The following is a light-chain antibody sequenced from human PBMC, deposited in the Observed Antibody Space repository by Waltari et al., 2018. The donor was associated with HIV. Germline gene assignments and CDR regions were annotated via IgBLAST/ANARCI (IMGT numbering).Light chain of an antibody. J-gene: IGLJ2*01. CDR2: DVN. V-gene: IGLV2-8*01. CDR3: SAYAGSNNLVL. CDR1: RSDVGGYNY. Sequence: QSALTQPPSASGSLGQSVTISCTGTRSDVGGYNYVSWYQQYPGAAPKLIIYDVNKRPSGVPDRFSGSKSGNTASLTVSGLQGEDEAQYYCSAYAGSNNLVLFGGGTKLTVL.